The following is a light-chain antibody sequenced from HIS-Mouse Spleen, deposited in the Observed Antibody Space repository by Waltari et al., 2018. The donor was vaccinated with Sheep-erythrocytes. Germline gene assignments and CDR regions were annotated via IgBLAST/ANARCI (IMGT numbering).Light chain of an antibody. Sequence: QSVLTQPPSASGTPGQRVTISCSGSSSNIGSNTVNWYQQLPGTAPKLLIYSNNQRPSGVPGRFSGSQSGTSASLAISGLQSEDEADYYCAAWDDSLNGPVFGGGTKLTVL. V-gene: IGLV1-44*01. CDR2: SNN. J-gene: IGLJ3*02. CDR3: AAWDDSLNGPV. CDR1: SSNIGSNT.